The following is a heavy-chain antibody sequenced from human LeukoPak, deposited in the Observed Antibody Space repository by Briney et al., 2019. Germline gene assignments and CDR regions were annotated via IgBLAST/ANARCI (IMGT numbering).Heavy chain of an antibody. CDR3: ARDYVGYGMDV. J-gene: IGHJ6*02. Sequence: SETQSLTCAVYGGSFSGYYWSWIRQPPGKGLEWIGEINHSGSTNYNPSLKSRVTISVDTSKNQFSLKLSSVTAADTAVYYCARDYVGYGMDVWGQGTTVTVSS. CDR1: GGSFSGYY. CDR2: INHSGST. V-gene: IGHV4-34*01. D-gene: IGHD4-23*01.